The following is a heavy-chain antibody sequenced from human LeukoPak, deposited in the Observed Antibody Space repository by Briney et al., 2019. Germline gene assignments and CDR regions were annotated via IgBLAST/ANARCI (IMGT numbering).Heavy chain of an antibody. D-gene: IGHD2-15*01. CDR2: IYYSGST. Sequence: PSETLSLTCTVFCGSISSSSYYWGWIRQPPGKGLGWIGSIYYSGSTYYNPSLKSRVTISVDTSKNQFSLKLSSVTAADTAVYYCARAKGVYCSGGSCYFFDYWGQGTLVTVSS. J-gene: IGHJ4*02. V-gene: IGHV4-39*07. CDR3: ARAKGVYCSGGSCYFFDY. CDR1: CGSISSSSYY.